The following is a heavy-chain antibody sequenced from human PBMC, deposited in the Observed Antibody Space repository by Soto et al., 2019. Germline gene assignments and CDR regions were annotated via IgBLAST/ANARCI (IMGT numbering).Heavy chain of an antibody. V-gene: IGHV4-4*07. CDR2: IYTSGST. CDR3: ARDGAGSSYDNWFDP. Sequence: QVQLQESGPGLVKPSETLSLTCTVSGGSISSYYWSWIRQPAGKGLEWIGRIYTSGSTNYNPSLKSRVTMSVDTSKNQFALKLSSVTAADTAVYYCARDGAGSSYDNWFDPWGQGTLVTVSS. J-gene: IGHJ5*02. CDR1: GGSISSYY. D-gene: IGHD6-19*01.